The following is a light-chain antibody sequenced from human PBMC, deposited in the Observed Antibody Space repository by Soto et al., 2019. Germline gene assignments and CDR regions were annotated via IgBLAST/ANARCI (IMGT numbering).Light chain of an antibody. CDR1: SGSIASNY. V-gene: IGLV6-57*04. J-gene: IGLJ2*01. Sequence: NFMLTQPHSVSESPGKTVTISCTRSSGSIASNYVQWYQQRPGSAPTTLIYEDDQRPSGVPDRFSGSIDRSSNSASLTISGLKTEDKADYYCQSYDSSNPVVFGGGTKLTVL. CDR2: EDD. CDR3: QSYDSSNPVV.